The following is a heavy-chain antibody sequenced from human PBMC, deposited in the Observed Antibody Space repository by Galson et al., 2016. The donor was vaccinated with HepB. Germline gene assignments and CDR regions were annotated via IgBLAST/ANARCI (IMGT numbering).Heavy chain of an antibody. CDR3: ARHLGDGDNLYYFDY. V-gene: IGHV5-51*01. CDR2: MYPGDSDT. CDR1: GYNFANTW. J-gene: IGHJ4*02. Sequence: QSGAEVKKPGESLQISCKGSGYNFANTWIGWVRQMPGKGLEYMGIMYPGDSDTRYSPSSQGQVTISADKSISTAYLQWSSLKASDTAMYYCARHLGDGDNLYYFDYWGQGTLVTVSS. D-gene: IGHD5-24*01.